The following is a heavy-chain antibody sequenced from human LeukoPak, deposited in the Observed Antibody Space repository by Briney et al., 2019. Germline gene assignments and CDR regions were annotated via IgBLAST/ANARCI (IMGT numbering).Heavy chain of an antibody. Sequence: GGSLRLSCAASGVNFSTYAMNWVRQVPGKGLEWVSLISNSGSTTYHADSVMGRFTISRDNSKNTLYLQTNSLSAEDSAVYYCAIGGYCAGTNCYIAYWGQGTLVTVSS. V-gene: IGHV3-23*01. D-gene: IGHD2-2*02. CDR3: AIGGYCAGTNCYIAY. CDR1: GVNFSTYA. J-gene: IGHJ4*02. CDR2: ISNSGSTT.